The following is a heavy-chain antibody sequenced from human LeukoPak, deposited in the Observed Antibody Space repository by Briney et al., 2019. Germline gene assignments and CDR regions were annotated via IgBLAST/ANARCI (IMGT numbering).Heavy chain of an antibody. J-gene: IGHJ4*02. V-gene: IGHV3-7*03. CDR3: ARANSHNWNFGDESNFDY. CDR2: IKQDGNEK. CDR1: GFTFSSYW. D-gene: IGHD1-7*01. Sequence: PGGSLRLSCAASGFTFSSYWMSWVRQPPGKGLQWVANIKQDGNEKYYVDSVKGRFSISRDNAKNSLYLKMNSLRAEDTAVYYWARANSHNWNFGDESNFDYWGQGTLVTVSS.